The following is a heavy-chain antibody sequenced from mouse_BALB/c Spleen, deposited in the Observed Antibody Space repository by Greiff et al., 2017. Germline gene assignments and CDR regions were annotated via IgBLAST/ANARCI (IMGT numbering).Heavy chain of an antibody. Sequence: DVHLVESGGGLVQPGGSLKLSCAASGFTFSSYGMSWVRQTPDKRLELVATINSNGGSTYYPDSVKGRFTISRDNAKNTLYLQMSSLKSEDTAMYYCAREFTPNYYGSSHAMDYWGQGTSVTVSS. CDR1: GFTFSSYG. J-gene: IGHJ4*01. CDR3: AREFTPNYYGSSHAMDY. V-gene: IGHV5-6-3*01. CDR2: INSNGGST. D-gene: IGHD1-1*01.